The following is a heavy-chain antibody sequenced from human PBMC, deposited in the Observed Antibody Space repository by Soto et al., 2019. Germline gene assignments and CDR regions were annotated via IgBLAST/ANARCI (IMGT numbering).Heavy chain of an antibody. J-gene: IGHJ1*01. CDR2: ICCDGGNK. CDR1: GFPFSTHA. D-gene: IGHD6-19*01. Sequence: GGSLSLSCAASGFPFSTHAMHWVRQAPGKGLEWVSIICCDGGNKYYADSVKGRFTISRDNSKNTLYLQMNSLRAEDTAVYYCAKGPLGSGWYYFQHWGQGTLVTVSS. CDR3: AKGPLGSGWYYFQH. V-gene: IGHV3-23*01.